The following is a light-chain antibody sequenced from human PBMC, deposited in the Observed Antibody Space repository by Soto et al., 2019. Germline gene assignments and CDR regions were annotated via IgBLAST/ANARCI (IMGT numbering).Light chain of an antibody. CDR2: DVT. J-gene: IGLJ1*01. Sequence: QSALTQPASVSGSPGQSITISCTGTSSDVGGYNYVSWYQQHPGKAPKLMIYDVTKRPSGVPDRFSGSKSGNTASLTVSALQAEDEADYYCSSYTDRKHLVFGTGINVTV. CDR3: SSYTDRKHLV. V-gene: IGLV2-8*01. CDR1: SSDVGGYNY.